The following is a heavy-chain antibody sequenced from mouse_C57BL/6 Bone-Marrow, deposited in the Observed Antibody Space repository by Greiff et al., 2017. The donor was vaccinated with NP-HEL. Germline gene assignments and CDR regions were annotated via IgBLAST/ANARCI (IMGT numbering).Heavy chain of an antibody. CDR3: ARVFSAYGPARGWYFDV. V-gene: IGHV7-3*01. J-gene: IGHJ1*03. CDR1: GFTFTDYY. CDR2: IRNKANGYTT. D-gene: IGHD3-3*01. Sequence: EVMLVESGGGLVQPGGSLSLSCAASGFTFTDYYMSWVRQPPGKALEWLGFIRNKANGYTTEYSASVKGRFTISRDNSQSILYLQMNALRAEDSATYYCARVFSAYGPARGWYFDVWGTGTTVTVSS.